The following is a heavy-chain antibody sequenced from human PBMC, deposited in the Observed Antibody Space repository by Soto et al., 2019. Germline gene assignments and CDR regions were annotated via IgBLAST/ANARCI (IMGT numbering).Heavy chain of an antibody. Sequence: QITLKESGPTLVTPRQTLTLTCTFSGFSLDTRGVGVGWVRRPPGKALEWLALIYGNDEQRLNPSLQSRLTIAKDTPKSQVVLTMTNMDPVDTATYFCAHRLSAAGLFDHWGQGTLVSVSS. D-gene: IGHD6-13*01. J-gene: IGHJ5*02. CDR1: GFSLDTRGVG. V-gene: IGHV2-5*01. CDR3: AHRLSAAGLFDH. CDR2: IYGNDEQ.